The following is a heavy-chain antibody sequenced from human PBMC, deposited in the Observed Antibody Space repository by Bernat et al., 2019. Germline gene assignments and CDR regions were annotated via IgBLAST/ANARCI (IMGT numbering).Heavy chain of an antibody. CDR2: IYYSGST. Sequence: QVQLQESGPGLVKPSETLSLTCTVSGGSVSSGSYYWSWIRQPPGKGLEWIGYIYYSGSTNYNPSLKSRVTISVDTSKNQFSLKLSSVTAADTAVYYCARAIIAVAGRTYYFDYWGQGTLVTVSS. J-gene: IGHJ4*02. D-gene: IGHD6-19*01. V-gene: IGHV4-61*01. CDR3: ARAIIAVAGRTYYFDY. CDR1: GGSVSSGSYY.